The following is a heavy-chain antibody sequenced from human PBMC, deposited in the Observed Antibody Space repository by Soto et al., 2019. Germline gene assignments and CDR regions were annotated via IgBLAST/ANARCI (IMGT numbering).Heavy chain of an antibody. J-gene: IGHJ4*02. V-gene: IGHV4-59*01. D-gene: IGHD3-22*01. CDR3: ARSSYYYDSSGLDY. Sequence: LSLTCTVSVGSISSYYWSWIRQPPGKGLEWIGYIYYSGSTNYNPSLKSRVTISVDTSKNQFSLKLSSVTAADTAVYYCARSSYYYDSSGLDYWGQGTLVTVSS. CDR1: VGSISSYY. CDR2: IYYSGST.